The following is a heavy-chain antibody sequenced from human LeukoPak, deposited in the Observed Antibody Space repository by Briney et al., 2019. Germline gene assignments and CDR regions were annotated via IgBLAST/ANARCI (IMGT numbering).Heavy chain of an antibody. D-gene: IGHD2-15*01. CDR1: GFTFSNFA. CDR2: ISSSSSTI. J-gene: IGHJ6*03. CDR3: ARGSCSGGSCPHYYYYYYMDV. V-gene: IGHV3-48*01. Sequence: PGGSLRLSCAASGFTFSNFAMRWVRQAPGKGLEWVSYISSSSSTIYYADSVKGRFTISRDNAKNSLYLQMNSLRAEDTAVYYCARGSCSGGSCPHYYYYYYMDVWGKGTTVTVSS.